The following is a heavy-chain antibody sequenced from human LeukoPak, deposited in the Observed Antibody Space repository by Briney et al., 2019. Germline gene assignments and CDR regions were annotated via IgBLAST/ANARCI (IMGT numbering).Heavy chain of an antibody. CDR3: ARDLSWTALNAFDI. J-gene: IGHJ3*02. D-gene: IGHD6-13*01. CDR1: GYTFTSYA. Sequence: ASVKVSCKASGYTFTSYAMHWVRQAPGQRLEWMGWINAGNGNTKYSQKFQDRVTITRDTSASTAYMELSSLRSEDTAVYYCARDLSWTALNAFDIWGQGTMVTVSS. CDR2: INAGNGNT. V-gene: IGHV1-3*01.